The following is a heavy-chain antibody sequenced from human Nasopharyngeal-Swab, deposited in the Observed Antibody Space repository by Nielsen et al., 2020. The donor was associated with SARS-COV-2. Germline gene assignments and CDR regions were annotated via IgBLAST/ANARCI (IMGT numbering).Heavy chain of an antibody. Sequence: GESLKISCAASGFTFSSYGMHWVRQAPGKGLEWVAFIRYDGSNKCYADSVKGRFTISRDNSKNTLYLQMNSLRAEDTAVYYCAKDRYCSSTSCHYYYYYYMDVWGKGTTVTVSS. D-gene: IGHD2-2*01. CDR2: IRYDGSNK. CDR3: AKDRYCSSTSCHYYYYYYMDV. V-gene: IGHV3-30*02. J-gene: IGHJ6*03. CDR1: GFTFSSYG.